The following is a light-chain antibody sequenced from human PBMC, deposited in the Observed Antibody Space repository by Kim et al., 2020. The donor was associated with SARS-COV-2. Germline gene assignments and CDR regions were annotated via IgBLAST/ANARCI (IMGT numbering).Light chain of an antibody. CDR1: QSVSSSY. CDR2: GAS. Sequence: PGDRPTLSCRASQSVSSSYLAWYQQKPGQAPRLLIYGASSRATGIPDRFSGSGSGTDFTLTISRLEPEDFAVYYCQQYGSSPPVTFGQGTRLEIK. CDR3: QQYGSSPPVT. V-gene: IGKV3-20*01. J-gene: IGKJ5*01.